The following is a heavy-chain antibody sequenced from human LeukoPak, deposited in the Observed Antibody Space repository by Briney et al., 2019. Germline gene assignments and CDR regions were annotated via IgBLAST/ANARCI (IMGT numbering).Heavy chain of an antibody. V-gene: IGHV1-24*01. D-gene: IGHD3-22*01. J-gene: IGHJ4*02. Sequence: AASVKVSCKVSGYTLTELSMHWVRQAPGKGLEWMGGFDPEDGETIYAQKFQGRVTMTEDTSTDTAYMELSSLRSEDTAVYYCATRLKPYYYDSSGYYPVTDWGQGTLVTVSS. CDR1: GYTLTELS. CDR2: FDPEDGET. CDR3: ATRLKPYYYDSSGYYPVTD.